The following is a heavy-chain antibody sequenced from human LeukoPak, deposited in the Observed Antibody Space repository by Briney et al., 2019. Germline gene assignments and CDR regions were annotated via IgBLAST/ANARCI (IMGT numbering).Heavy chain of an antibody. CDR2: IYLSGST. CDR1: GYSISSGYY. D-gene: IGHD5-18*01. J-gene: IGHJ4*02. V-gene: IGHV4-38-2*02. CDR3: ARDGEMDTAMVSPSFDY. Sequence: SETLSLTCTVSGYSISSGYYWGWIRQPPGKGLEWIGSIYLSGSTYYNPSLKSRVTISVDTSKNQFSLKLSSVTAADTAVYYCARDGEMDTAMVSPSFDYWGQGTLVTVSS.